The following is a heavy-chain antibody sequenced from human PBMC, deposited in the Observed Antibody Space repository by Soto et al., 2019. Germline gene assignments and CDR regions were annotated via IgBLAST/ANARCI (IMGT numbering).Heavy chain of an antibody. CDR2: MNPNSGNT. J-gene: IGHJ6*02. V-gene: IGHV1-8*01. Sequence: GASVKVSCKASGYTFTSYDINWVRQATGQGLEWMGWMNPNSGNTGYAQKFQGRVTMTRNTSISTAYMELSSLRSEDTAVYYCARGSDLELHRSLYYYYYGMDVWGQGTTVTVSS. CDR1: GYTFTSYD. CDR3: ARGSDLELHRSLYYYYYGMDV. D-gene: IGHD1-7*01.